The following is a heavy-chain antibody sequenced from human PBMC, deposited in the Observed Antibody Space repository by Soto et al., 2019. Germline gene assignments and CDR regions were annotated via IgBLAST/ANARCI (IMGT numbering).Heavy chain of an antibody. D-gene: IGHD2-15*01. Sequence: QVQLVQSGAEVKKPGSSVKVSCKASGGTFSSYAISWVRQAPGQGLEWMGGIIPIFGTANYAQKFQGRVTITADESTSTAYMELSSLRSEDTAVYYCAVALYCSGGSCSRNYYYYGMAVWGQGTTVTVSS. V-gene: IGHV1-69*01. CDR2: IIPIFGTA. CDR3: AVALYCSGGSCSRNYYYYGMAV. CDR1: GGTFSSYA. J-gene: IGHJ6*02.